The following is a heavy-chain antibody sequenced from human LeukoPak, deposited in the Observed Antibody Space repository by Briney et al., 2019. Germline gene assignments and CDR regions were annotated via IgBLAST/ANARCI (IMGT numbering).Heavy chain of an antibody. D-gene: IGHD3-10*01. CDR1: GGTFSSYA. CDR2: ISAYNGNT. CDR3: AAEGSGSGEIDY. Sequence: ASVKVSCKASGGTFSSYALSWVRQAPGQGLEWMGWISAYNGNTNYAQKLQGRVTMTTDTSTSTAYMELRSLRSDDTAVYYCAAEGSGSGEIDYWGQGTLVTVSS. V-gene: IGHV1-18*01. J-gene: IGHJ4*02.